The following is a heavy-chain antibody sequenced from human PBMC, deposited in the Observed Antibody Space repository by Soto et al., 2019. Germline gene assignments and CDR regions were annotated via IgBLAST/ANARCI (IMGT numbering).Heavy chain of an antibody. CDR3: AKDKGCTSTTCHWNAFDI. V-gene: IGHV3-23*01. D-gene: IGHD2-2*01. CDR1: GLTFSSYA. Sequence: EVQLLESGGGLVQPGGSLRLSCAASGLTFSSYAMSWVRQAPGKGLEWVSAISGSGAVTYYADSVKGRFTISRDNSKNTLYLQMNSLRAEDTAVYYCAKDKGCTSTTCHWNAFDIGGQGTMVTVSS. J-gene: IGHJ3*02. CDR2: ISGSGAVT.